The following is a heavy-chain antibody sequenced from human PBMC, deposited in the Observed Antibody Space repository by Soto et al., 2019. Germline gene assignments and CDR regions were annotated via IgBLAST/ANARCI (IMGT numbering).Heavy chain of an antibody. D-gene: IGHD2-2*01. Sequence: QVQLVQSGAEVKKPGASVKVSCKASGYTFTNYAIHRVRQAPGQRLEWMGWVYGGNGNTKYSQNFQGRVTLTRDTSASTAYMELSSLRSDDTAVYYCARGGIVPAARYFDLWGRGTLVTVSS. CDR2: VYGGNGNT. V-gene: IGHV1-3*01. J-gene: IGHJ2*01. CDR1: GYTFTNYA. CDR3: ARGGIVPAARYFDL.